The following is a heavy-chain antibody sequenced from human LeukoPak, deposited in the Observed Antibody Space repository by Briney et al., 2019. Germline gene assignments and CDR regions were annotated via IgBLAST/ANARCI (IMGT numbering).Heavy chain of an antibody. CDR1: GSTFTSYY. CDR2: INPSGGST. J-gene: IGHJ4*02. Sequence: GASVKLSCKASGSTFTSYYMHWVRQPPAQGLGWMGIINPSGGSTSYAQKFQGRVTMTRDTSTSTVYMELSSLRSEDTAVYYCARTPIYCSGGSCPEFDYWGEGTLVTVSS. CDR3: ARTPIYCSGGSCPEFDY. V-gene: IGHV1-46*01. D-gene: IGHD2-15*01.